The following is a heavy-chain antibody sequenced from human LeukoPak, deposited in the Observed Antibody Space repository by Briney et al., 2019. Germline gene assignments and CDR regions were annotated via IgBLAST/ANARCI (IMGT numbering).Heavy chain of an antibody. CDR3: ARDGYCSGGTCYSVSAGYYYYGMDV. V-gene: IGHV1-2*02. CDR2: INPNSGGT. Sequence: ASVEVSCKASGYAFSGYYMHWVRQAPGQGLEWMGWINPNSGGTNYARKFQGRVTMTRDTSISTDYMELSGLRSDDTAVYYCARDGYCSGGTCYSVSAGYYYYGMDVWGQGTTVTVSS. D-gene: IGHD2-15*01. J-gene: IGHJ6*02. CDR1: GYAFSGYY.